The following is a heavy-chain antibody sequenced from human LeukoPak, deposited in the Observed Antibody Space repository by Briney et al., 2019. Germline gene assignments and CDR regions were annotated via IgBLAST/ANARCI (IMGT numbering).Heavy chain of an antibody. CDR1: GGSISSSSYY. CDR3: ARLGGYSYGYSGAFDI. V-gene: IGHV4-39*02. CDR2: IYYSGST. D-gene: IGHD5-18*01. Sequence: PSKTLSLTCTVSGGSISSSSYYWGWIRQPPGKGLEWIGNIYYSGSTYYNPSLKSRVSISVDTSKKHFSLRLSSVTAADTAVYYCARLGGYSYGYSGAFDIWGQGTMVTVSS. J-gene: IGHJ3*02.